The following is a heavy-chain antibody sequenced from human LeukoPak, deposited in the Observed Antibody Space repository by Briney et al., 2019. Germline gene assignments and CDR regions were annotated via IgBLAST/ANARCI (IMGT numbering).Heavy chain of an antibody. Sequence: PSETLSLTSTVSGGSISSYYWSWIRQPAGKGLEWIGRIYTSGSTNYNPSLKSRVTMSVDTSKNQFSLKLSSVTAADTAVYYCARDHFPLYYYGMDVWGQGTTVTVSS. CDR2: IYTSGST. CDR1: GGSISSYY. CDR3: ARDHFPLYYYGMDV. J-gene: IGHJ6*02. V-gene: IGHV4-4*07.